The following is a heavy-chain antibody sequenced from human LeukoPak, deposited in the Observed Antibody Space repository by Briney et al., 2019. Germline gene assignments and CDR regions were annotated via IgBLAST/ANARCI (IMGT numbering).Heavy chain of an antibody. CDR3: ARGVAGGKSGAFDAFDI. D-gene: IGHD4-23*01. CDR1: GYSFPSYW. CDR2: INPDDSDT. J-gene: IGHJ3*02. Sequence: GESLKISCKGSGYSFPSYWILWVRQTPGKGLEWMGIINPDDSDTKYSPSFQGQVTISADKSISTASLRWSSLKASDTAMYYCARGVAGGKSGAFDAFDIWGQGTMVTVSS. V-gene: IGHV5-51*01.